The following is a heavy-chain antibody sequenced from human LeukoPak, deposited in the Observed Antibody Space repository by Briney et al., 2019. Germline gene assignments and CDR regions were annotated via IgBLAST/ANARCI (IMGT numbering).Heavy chain of an antibody. V-gene: IGHV7-4-1*02. CDR3: ARGDPLYYDFWSGYYTYYYYYMDV. Sequence: ASVKVSCKASGYTFTSYAMNWVRQAPGQGLEWMGWINTNTGNPTYAQGFTGRFVFSLDTSVSTAYLQISSLKAEDTAVYYCARGDPLYYDFWSGYYTYYYYYMDVWGKGTTVTVSS. D-gene: IGHD3-3*01. CDR2: INTNTGNP. J-gene: IGHJ6*03. CDR1: GYTFTSYA.